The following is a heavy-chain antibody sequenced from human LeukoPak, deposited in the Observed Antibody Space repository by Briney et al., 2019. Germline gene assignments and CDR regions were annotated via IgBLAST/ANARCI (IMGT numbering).Heavy chain of an antibody. D-gene: IGHD2-2*01. J-gene: IGHJ6*03. CDR3: ARGVPVAYYYYYMDV. CDR1: GGSISSYY. CDR2: IYYSGST. Sequence: SETLSLTCTVSGGSISSYYWSWIRQPPGKGLEWIGYIYYSGSTNYNPSLKSRVTISVDTSKNQFSLKLSSVPAAGTAVYYCARGVPVAYYYYYMDVWGKGTTVTVSS. V-gene: IGHV4-59*01.